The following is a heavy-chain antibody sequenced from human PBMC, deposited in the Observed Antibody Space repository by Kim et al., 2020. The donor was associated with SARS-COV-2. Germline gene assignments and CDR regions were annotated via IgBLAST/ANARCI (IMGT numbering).Heavy chain of an antibody. J-gene: IGHJ4*02. D-gene: IGHD6-19*01. Sequence: TTYNPSLKSRVTISVDKSKNHFSLHLTSVTAADTAVYYCSGSTGWYRLDYWGQGTLVTVSS. CDR3: SGSTGWYRLDY. CDR2: T. V-gene: IGHV4-4*02.